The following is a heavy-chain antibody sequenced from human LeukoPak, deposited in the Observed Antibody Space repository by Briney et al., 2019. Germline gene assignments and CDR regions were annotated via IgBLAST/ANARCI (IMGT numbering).Heavy chain of an antibody. Sequence: GGSLRLSCTASGFTFSNYWMSWVRQAPGKGLEWVANMRQDGSEQYYVDSMKGRFTISRDNAKNSLYLQINSLRAEDTAVYYCARDRYYDFWSGYYTPFNSWGQGTLVTVSS. CDR1: GFTFSNYW. CDR3: ARDRYYDFWSGYYTPFNS. V-gene: IGHV3-7*03. D-gene: IGHD3-3*01. J-gene: IGHJ4*02. CDR2: MRQDGSEQ.